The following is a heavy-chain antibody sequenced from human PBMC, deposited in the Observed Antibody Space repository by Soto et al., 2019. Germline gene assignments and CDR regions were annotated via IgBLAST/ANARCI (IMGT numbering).Heavy chain of an antibody. CDR2: IYHSGST. D-gene: IGHD4-4*01. Sequence: PSETLSLTCAVSGGSISSGGYSWSWIRQQPGKSMEWIGYIYHSGSTYYNPSLKSRVTISVDRSKNQFSLKLSSVTAADSAVYYCARGTTVTKEYYDYWGQGTLVTVSS. V-gene: IGHV4-30-2*01. CDR3: ARGTTVTKEYYDY. J-gene: IGHJ4*02. CDR1: GGSISSGGYS.